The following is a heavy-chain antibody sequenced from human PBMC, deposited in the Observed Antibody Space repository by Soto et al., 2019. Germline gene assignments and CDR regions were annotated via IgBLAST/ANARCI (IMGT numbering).Heavy chain of an antibody. D-gene: IGHD3-3*01. CDR3: ARHLGYDFWSGYYAYYFDY. V-gene: IGHV4-39*01. J-gene: IGHJ4*02. Sequence: SETLSLTCTVSGGSISSSSYYWGWIRQPPGKRMEWIGSIYYSGSTYYNPSLKSRVTISVDTSKNQFSLKLSSVTAADTAVYYCARHLGYDFWSGYYAYYFDYWGQGTLVTVSS. CDR1: GGSISSSSYY. CDR2: IYYSGST.